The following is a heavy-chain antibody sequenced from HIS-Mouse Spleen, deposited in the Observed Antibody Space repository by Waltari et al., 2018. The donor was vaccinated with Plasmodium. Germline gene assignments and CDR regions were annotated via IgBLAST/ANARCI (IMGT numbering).Heavy chain of an antibody. CDR3: ARVGATDAFDI. D-gene: IGHD1-26*01. Sequence: EVQLVDSGGGLVKPGGSLRLSCPTSGFTFSSHSMKWLRQAPGKGLEWVSSISSSSSYIYYADSVKGRFTISRDNAKNSLYLQMNSLRAEDTAVYYCARVGATDAFDIWGQGTMVTVSS. J-gene: IGHJ3*02. V-gene: IGHV3-21*01. CDR2: ISSSSSYI. CDR1: GFTFSSHS.